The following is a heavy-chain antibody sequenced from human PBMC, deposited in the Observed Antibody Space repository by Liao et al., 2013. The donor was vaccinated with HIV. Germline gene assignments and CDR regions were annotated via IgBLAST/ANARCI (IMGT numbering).Heavy chain of an antibody. CDR1: YGSISSNY. CDR3: ARDRGSGGYYYYYMDV. Sequence: QVQLQESGPGLVKPSETLTLTCSVSYGSISSNYWSWIRQPAGKGLEWIGRIYGSGSTNSNPSLESRLTMAIDTSKNHISLKVNYVTAADTAMYYCARDRGSGGYYYYYMDVWGKGTTVTVSS. D-gene: IGHD6-19*01. CDR2: IYGSGST. V-gene: IGHV4-4*07. J-gene: IGHJ6*03.